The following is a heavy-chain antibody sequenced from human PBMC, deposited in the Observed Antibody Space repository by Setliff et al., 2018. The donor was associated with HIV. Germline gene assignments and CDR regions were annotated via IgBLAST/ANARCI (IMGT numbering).Heavy chain of an antibody. J-gene: IGHJ6*03. CDR1: GGSFSGYY. Sequence: LSLTCAVYGGSFSGYYWSWIRQPPGKGLECIGEINHSGSTNHNPSLKSRVTISVDTSKKQFSLRLSSVTAADTAVYFCARDGYSYGDYHYYYMDVWGKGTTVTVSS. D-gene: IGHD5-18*01. CDR2: INHSGST. V-gene: IGHV4-34*01. CDR3: ARDGYSYGDYHYYYMDV.